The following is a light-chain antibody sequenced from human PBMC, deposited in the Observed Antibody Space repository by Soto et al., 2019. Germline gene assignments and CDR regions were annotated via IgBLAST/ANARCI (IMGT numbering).Light chain of an antibody. CDR3: PHSNIYAEP. J-gene: IGKJ4*02. Sequence: SPGALSVARGERGTIACRASQSINSWLAWYQQKPGKAPKLLIYEASSLEKGVPARFGGSGSGTDFIPTISSLQPDDFASSCCPHSNIYAEPFGGGTKLDIK. V-gene: IGKV1-5*03. CDR1: QSINSW. CDR2: EAS.